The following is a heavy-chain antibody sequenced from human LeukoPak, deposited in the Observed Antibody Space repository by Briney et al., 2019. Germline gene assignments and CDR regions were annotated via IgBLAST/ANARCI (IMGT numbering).Heavy chain of an antibody. CDR2: ISGSGGST. V-gene: IGHV3-23*01. CDR1: GFTFNISA. Sequence: PGGSLRLSCAASGFTFNISAMSWVRQAPGKGLECVSPISGSGGSTYYADSVKGRFTISRDNAKNSLYLQMNSLRAEDTAVYYCARGGGGYWGQGTLVTVSS. J-gene: IGHJ4*02. CDR3: ARGGGGY. D-gene: IGHD3-16*01.